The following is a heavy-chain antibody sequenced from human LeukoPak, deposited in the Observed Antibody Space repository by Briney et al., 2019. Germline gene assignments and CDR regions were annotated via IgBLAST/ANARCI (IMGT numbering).Heavy chain of an antibody. CDR3: SRQSASTFDY. J-gene: IGHJ4*02. Sequence: QTLSLTSAISGDSVSSNSVAWNWIRQSPSRGLEWLGRTYYRSKWFNAYAQSVKSRITISPDTSKNQLTLQLNSVTPEDTAVSYCSRQSASTFDYWGQGTLVSVSS. D-gene: IGHD5/OR15-5a*01. V-gene: IGHV6-1*01. CDR2: TYYRSKWFN. CDR1: GDSVSSNSVA.